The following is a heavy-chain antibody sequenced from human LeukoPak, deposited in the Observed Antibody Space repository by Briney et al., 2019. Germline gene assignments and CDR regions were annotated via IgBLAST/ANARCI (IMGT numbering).Heavy chain of an antibody. Sequence: SETLSLTCAVYGGSFSGYYWSWIRQPPGKGLEWIGEINHSGSTTYNPSLKSRVTISVDTSKNQFSLKLSSVTAADTAVYYCASRVITMIVVARNWFDPWGQGTLVTVSS. V-gene: IGHV4-34*01. CDR2: INHSGST. J-gene: IGHJ5*02. CDR1: GGSFSGYY. D-gene: IGHD3-22*01. CDR3: ASRVITMIVVARNWFDP.